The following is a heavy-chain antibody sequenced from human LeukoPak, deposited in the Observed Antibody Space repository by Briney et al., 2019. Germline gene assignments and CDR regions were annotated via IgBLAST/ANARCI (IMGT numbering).Heavy chain of an antibody. CDR2: IYYSGST. CDR1: GGSISSSSYY. D-gene: IGHD1-1*01. Sequence: PSETLSLTCTVSGGSISSSSYYWGWIRQPPGKGLEWIGSIYYSGSTYYNPSLKSRVTISVDTSKNQFSLKLSSVTAADTAVYYCARGGRHYYYYMDVWGKGTTVTISS. V-gene: IGHV4-39*07. J-gene: IGHJ6*03. CDR3: ARGGRHYYYYMDV.